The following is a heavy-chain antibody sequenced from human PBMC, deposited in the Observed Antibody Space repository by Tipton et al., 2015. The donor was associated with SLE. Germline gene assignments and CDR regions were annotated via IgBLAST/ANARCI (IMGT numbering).Heavy chain of an antibody. CDR1: GGSFSGYY. D-gene: IGHD3-22*01. CDR2: INHSGST. Sequence: TLSLTCAVYGGSFSGYYWSWIRQPPGKGLEWIGEINHSGSTNYNPSLKSRVTISVDTSKNQFSLKLSSVTAADTAVYYCARLKAYYDSGGIYRARGALDNWGQGTLVTVSS. V-gene: IGHV4-34*01. J-gene: IGHJ4*02. CDR3: ARLKAYYDSGGIYRARGALDN.